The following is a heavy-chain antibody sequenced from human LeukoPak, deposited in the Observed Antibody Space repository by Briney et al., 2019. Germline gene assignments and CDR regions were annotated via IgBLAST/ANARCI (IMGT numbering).Heavy chain of an antibody. CDR3: ARVDDWNALEY. CDR1: GGSLNNYY. J-gene: IGHJ4*02. V-gene: IGHV4-59*01. Sequence: SETLSLTCTVSGGSLNNYYWSWIRQPPGKALEWIGYIYYSGTTTNYNPSLKSRVTISVDTSKNQFSLNLNSVTAADTALYYCARVDDWNALEYWGQGTLVTVSS. CDR2: IYYSGTTT. D-gene: IGHD1-1*01.